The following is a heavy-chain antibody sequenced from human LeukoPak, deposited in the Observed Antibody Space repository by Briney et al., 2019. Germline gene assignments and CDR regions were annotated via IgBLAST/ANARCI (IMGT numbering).Heavy chain of an antibody. CDR3: ARWGVHGTITYCFDY. Sequence: GASVKVSCKTSGYSFTNYGISWMRQAPGQGPEWMGWISGENGNTNYAQKFQARFTMTTNTSTGVAYMELRSLRSDDTAVYYCARWGVHGTITYCFDYWGQGSLVTVSS. CDR1: GYSFTNYG. J-gene: IGHJ4*02. V-gene: IGHV1-18*04. CDR2: ISGENGNT. D-gene: IGHD3-10*01.